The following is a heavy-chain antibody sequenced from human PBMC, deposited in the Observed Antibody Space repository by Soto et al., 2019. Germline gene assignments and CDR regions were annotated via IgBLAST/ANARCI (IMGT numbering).Heavy chain of an antibody. CDR3: ASNYARDPNWFDP. V-gene: IGHV4-31*03. CDR1: GGSISSGGYY. CDR2: IYYSGST. Sequence: QVQLQESGPGLVKPSQTLSLTCTVSGGSISSGGYYWSWIRQHPGKGLEWIGYIYYSGSTYYNPSVKSRVTISVDTSKNQFSLKVSSVTAADTAVYYCASNYARDPNWFDPWGQGTLVTVSS. D-gene: IGHD4-4*01. J-gene: IGHJ5*02.